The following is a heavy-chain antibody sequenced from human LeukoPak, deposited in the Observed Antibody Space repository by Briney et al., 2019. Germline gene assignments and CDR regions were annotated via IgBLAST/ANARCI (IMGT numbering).Heavy chain of an antibody. V-gene: IGHV4-4*02. J-gene: IGHJ4*02. CDR2: MYLDGRT. Sequence: SETLSLTCVVSGGSISSLNLWSWLRQPPGKGLEWVGEMYLDGRTNFHPSVRGRVTIFIDKPKNQLSLQLTSVTAADTAVYYCAGLEGRYSTDWFYFFDYWGQGALVTVSS. CDR1: GGSISSLNL. D-gene: IGHD6-19*01. CDR3: AGLEGRYSTDWFYFFDY.